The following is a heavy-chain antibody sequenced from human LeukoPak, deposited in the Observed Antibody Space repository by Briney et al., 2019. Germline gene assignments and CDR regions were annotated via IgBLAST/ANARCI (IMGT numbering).Heavy chain of an antibody. CDR1: GGSISSYY. D-gene: IGHD3-22*01. CDR3: ASSYYDSSGYTPDY. Sequence: SETLSLTCTVSGGSISSYYWSWIRQPPGKGLEWIGEINHSGSTNYNPSLKSRVTISVDTSKNPFSLKLSSVTAADTAVYYCASSYYDSSGYTPDYWGQGTLVTVSS. V-gene: IGHV4-34*01. J-gene: IGHJ4*02. CDR2: INHSGST.